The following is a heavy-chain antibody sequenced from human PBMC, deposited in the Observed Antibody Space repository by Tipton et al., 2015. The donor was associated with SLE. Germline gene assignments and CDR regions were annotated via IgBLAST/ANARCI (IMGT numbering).Heavy chain of an antibody. CDR2: IYTSGST. CDR1: GGSISSGSYY. Sequence: TLSLTCTVSGGSISSGSYYWSWIRQPAGKGLEWIGYIYTSGSTNYNPSLKSRVTISVDTSKSQFSLKLSSVTAADTAVYYCAREGERWLQLGYYYYYGMDVWGQGTTVTVSS. J-gene: IGHJ6*02. D-gene: IGHD5-24*01. V-gene: IGHV4-61*09. CDR3: AREGERWLQLGYYYYYGMDV.